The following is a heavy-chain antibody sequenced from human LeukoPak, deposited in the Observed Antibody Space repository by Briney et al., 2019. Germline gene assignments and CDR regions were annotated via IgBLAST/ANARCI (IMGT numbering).Heavy chain of an antibody. J-gene: IGHJ4*02. Sequence: ASVKVSCKASGGTFSSYAISWVRQAPGQGLEWMGGIIPIFGTANYAQKFQGRVTITTDESTSTAYMELSSLRSEATAVYYCARNILGYCSSTSCYGFDYWGQGTLVTVSS. CDR2: IIPIFGTA. CDR3: ARNILGYCSSTSCYGFDY. CDR1: GGTFSSYA. V-gene: IGHV1-69*05. D-gene: IGHD2-2*01.